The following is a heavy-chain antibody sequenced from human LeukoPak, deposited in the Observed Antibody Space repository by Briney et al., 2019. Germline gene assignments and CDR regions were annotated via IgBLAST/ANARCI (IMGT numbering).Heavy chain of an antibody. CDR2: IYYSGST. Sequence: SETLSLTCTVSGVSISSYYWSWIRQPPGKGLEWIGYIYYSGSTNYNPSLKSRVTISVDTSKNQFSLKLSSVTAADTAVYYCARHVEMATYWYFDLWGRGTLVTVSS. J-gene: IGHJ2*01. CDR1: GVSISSYY. CDR3: ARHVEMATYWYFDL. D-gene: IGHD5-24*01. V-gene: IGHV4-59*08.